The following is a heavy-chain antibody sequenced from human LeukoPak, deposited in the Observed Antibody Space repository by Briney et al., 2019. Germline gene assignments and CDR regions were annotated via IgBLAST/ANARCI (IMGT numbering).Heavy chain of an antibody. CDR1: GFKLSSYS. Sequence: PGGSLRLSCAPSGFKLSSYSMNWVRQAPGKGLEWVSYISSGSYTIYYADSVKGRFTISRDNAKNSLYLQMNSLRAEDTAVYYCASLHPVQLPLDYWGQGTLVTVSS. CDR3: ASLHPVQLPLDY. V-gene: IGHV3-48*04. J-gene: IGHJ4*02. D-gene: IGHD2-2*01. CDR2: ISSGSYTI.